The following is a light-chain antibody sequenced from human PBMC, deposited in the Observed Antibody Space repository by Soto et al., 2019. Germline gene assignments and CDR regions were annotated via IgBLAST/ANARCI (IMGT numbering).Light chain of an antibody. Sequence: EIVLTQSPATLSLSPVERATLSCMASPSVTNYSAWYQQKPGQPPRLLIYGASSRATGIPDRFSGSGSGTDFTLTISRLEPEDFAVYYCQQYGSSPQTFGQGTRLEIK. J-gene: IGKJ5*01. CDR3: QQYGSSPQT. V-gene: IGKV3-20*01. CDR1: PSVTNY. CDR2: GAS.